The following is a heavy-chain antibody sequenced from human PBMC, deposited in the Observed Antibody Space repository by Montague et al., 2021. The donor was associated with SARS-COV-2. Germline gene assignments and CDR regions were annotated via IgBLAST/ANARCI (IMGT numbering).Heavy chain of an antibody. V-gene: IGHV3-21*01. CDR3: ARDGRHY. CDR2: ISSNSSYI. CDR1: VFTFSSYS. Sequence: SLRLSCAASVFTFSSYSKNLVRQAPGKGLEWVSSISSNSSYIYYPDPVKGRFTISRDNAKNSLYLQMNSLRAEDTAVYYCARDGRHYWGQGTMVTVSS. D-gene: IGHD2-15*01. J-gene: IGHJ4*02.